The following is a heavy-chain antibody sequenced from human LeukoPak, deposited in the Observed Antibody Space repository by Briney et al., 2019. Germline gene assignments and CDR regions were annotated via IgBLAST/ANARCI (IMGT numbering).Heavy chain of an antibody. CDR3: ARDDEWYGSGSYYRFDP. CDR2: ITPIFGTA. D-gene: IGHD3-10*01. V-gene: IGHV1-69*05. CDR1: GGTFSSYA. J-gene: IGHJ5*02. Sequence: SVKVSCKASGGTFSSYAISWVRQAPGQGLEWMGRITPIFGTANYAQKFQGRVTITTDESTSTAYMELSSLRSEDTAVYYCARDDEWYGSGSYYRFDPWGQGTLVTVSS.